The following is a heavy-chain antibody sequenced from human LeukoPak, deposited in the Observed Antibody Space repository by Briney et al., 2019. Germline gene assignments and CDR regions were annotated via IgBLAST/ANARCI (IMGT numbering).Heavy chain of an antibody. CDR1: GYTFTSYD. CDR2: MNPNSGNT. V-gene: IGHV1-8*03. D-gene: IGHD2-15*01. CDR3: AIATSETGMWVAAFDY. J-gene: IGHJ4*02. Sequence: ASVKVSCKASGYTFTSYDINWVRQATGQGLEWMGWMNPNSGNTGYAQKFQGRVTITRNTSISTAYMELSSLRSEDTAVYYCAIATSETGMWVAAFDYWGQGTLVTVSS.